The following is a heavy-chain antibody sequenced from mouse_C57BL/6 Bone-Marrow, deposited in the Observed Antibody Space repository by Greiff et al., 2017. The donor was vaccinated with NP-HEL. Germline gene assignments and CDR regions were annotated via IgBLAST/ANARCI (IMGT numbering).Heavy chain of an antibody. CDR2: INPSSGYT. D-gene: IGHD4-1*01. J-gene: IGHJ2*01. V-gene: IGHV1-7*01. Sequence: VKLVESGAELAKPGASVKLSCKASGYTFTSYWMHWVKQRPGQGLEWIGYINPSSGYTKYNQKFKDKATLTADTSSSTAYMQLSSLTYEDSAVYYCADWGGGVDYWGQGTTLTVSS. CDR3: ADWGGGVDY. CDR1: GYTFTSYW.